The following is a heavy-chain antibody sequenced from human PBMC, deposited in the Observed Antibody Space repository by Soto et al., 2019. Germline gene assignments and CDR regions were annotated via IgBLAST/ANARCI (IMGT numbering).Heavy chain of an antibody. Sequence: RGPAVKISEEVRGYSWTTAGRGSMQQMTGKGVEWMGIIYPGASGTRYSPSFHGQVTISVDKSIATAYLQWSSLKASDTAMYYCARRSEYHYGSGKYSGLDVWGQRTTVTFSS. D-gene: IGHD3-10*01. V-gene: IGHV5-51*07. CDR3: ARRSEYHYGSGKYSGLDV. CDR1: GYSWTTAG. CDR2: IYPGASGT. J-gene: IGHJ6*02.